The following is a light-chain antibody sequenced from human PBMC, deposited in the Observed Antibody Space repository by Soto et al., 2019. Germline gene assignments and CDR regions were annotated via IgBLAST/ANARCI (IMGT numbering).Light chain of an antibody. Sequence: DIQMTRSPSSLSASVGHIFTITCQASQNIKNYLNWYQQKPGRAPKLLIYDASNLEAGVPSRLRGSGSGTDFTFTISSLKPEDIATYYCQQYENLPTFGQGTRLEIK. CDR2: DAS. CDR1: QNIKNY. V-gene: IGKV1-33*01. J-gene: IGKJ5*01. CDR3: QQYENLPT.